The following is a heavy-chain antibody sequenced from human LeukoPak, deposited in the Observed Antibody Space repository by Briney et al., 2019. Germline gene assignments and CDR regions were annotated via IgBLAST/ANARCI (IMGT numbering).Heavy chain of an antibody. D-gene: IGHD2-2*02. CDR2: MNPNSGNT. CDR3: ARGLMEGIVVVPAAILDY. Sequence: ASVKVSCKASGYTFTSYDINWVRQATGQGLEWMGWMNPNSGNTGYAQKFQGRVTMTRNTSISTAYMELSSLRSEDTAVYYCARGLMEGIVVVPAAILDYWGQGTLVTVSS. V-gene: IGHV1-8*01. CDR1: GYTFTSYD. J-gene: IGHJ4*02.